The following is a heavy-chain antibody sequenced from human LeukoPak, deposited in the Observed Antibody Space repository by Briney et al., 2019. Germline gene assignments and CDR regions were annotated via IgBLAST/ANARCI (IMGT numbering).Heavy chain of an antibody. D-gene: IGHD2-15*01. CDR2: ISYDGSNK. CDR3: AKDPFVGGHLLSGCAY. CDR1: GFTFSSYG. J-gene: IGHJ4*02. V-gene: IGHV3-30*18. Sequence: GGSLRLSCAASGFTFSSYGMHWVRQAPGKGLEWVAVISYDGSNKYYADSVKGRFTISRDNSKNTLYLQVNSLRAEDTAVYYCAKDPFVGGHLLSGCAYWGQGTLVTVSS.